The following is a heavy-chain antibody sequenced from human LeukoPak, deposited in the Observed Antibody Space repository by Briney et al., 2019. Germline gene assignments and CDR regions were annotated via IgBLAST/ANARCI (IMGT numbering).Heavy chain of an antibody. Sequence: GGSLRLSCAASGFTFSSYSMNWVRQAPGKGLEWVSSISSSSSYIYYADSVKGRFTISRDNAKNSLYLQMNSLRAEDTAVYYCARDFSGSYGRYYYYYMDVWGKGTTVTVSS. CDR3: ARDFSGSYGRYYYYYMDV. D-gene: IGHD1-26*01. CDR2: ISSSSSYI. J-gene: IGHJ6*03. CDR1: GFTFSSYS. V-gene: IGHV3-21*01.